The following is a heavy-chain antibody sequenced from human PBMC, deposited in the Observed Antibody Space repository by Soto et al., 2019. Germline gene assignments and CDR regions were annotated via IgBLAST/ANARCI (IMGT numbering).Heavy chain of an antibody. CDR1: EFTFSSYT. CDR3: AREWSMSVSAPGC. CDR2: ISNDGGNT. V-gene: IGHV3-30-3*01. J-gene: IGHJ4*02. D-gene: IGHD2-8*02. Sequence: GGSLRLSCAASEFTFSSYTMYWVRQAPGKGLEWVAGISNDGGNTYYPDSVKGRFTISRDNSKNTLYLEMNSLRAEDTAVYYCAREWSMSVSAPGCWGQGTLVNVSS.